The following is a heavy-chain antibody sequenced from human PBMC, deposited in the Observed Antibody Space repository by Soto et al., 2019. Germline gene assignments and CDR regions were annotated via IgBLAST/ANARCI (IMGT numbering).Heavy chain of an antibody. D-gene: IGHD3-10*01. CDR2: INHSGST. J-gene: IGHJ2*01. CDR3: ARGPSYGSVRWGMPKHWYFDL. CDR1: GGSFSGDS. Sequence: QVQLQQWGAGLLKPSETLSLTCAVYGGSFSGDSWHWIRQPPGKGLEWIGEINHSGSTNYNPSLKSRVTISADTSKNQSSLKLSSVTAADTAVYYCARGPSYGSVRWGMPKHWYFDLWGRGTLVTVSS. V-gene: IGHV4-34*01.